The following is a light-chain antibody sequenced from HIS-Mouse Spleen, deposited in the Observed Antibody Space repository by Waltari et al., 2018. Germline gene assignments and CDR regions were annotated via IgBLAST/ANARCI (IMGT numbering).Light chain of an antibody. Sequence: SYELTQPPSVSVSPGQTARITCSGDALPKKYAYWYQQKPGQAPVLVIDKDSERPSGIPGRFSGSSSGTTVTLTISGVQAEDEADYYCQSADSSGTYQDVVFGGGTKLTVL. CDR3: QSADSSGTYQDVV. CDR2: KDS. J-gene: IGLJ2*01. V-gene: IGLV3-25*03. CDR1: ALPKKY.